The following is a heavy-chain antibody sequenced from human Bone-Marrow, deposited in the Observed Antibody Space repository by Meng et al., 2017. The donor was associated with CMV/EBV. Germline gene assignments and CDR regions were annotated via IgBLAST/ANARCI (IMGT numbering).Heavy chain of an antibody. D-gene: IGHD3-22*01. CDR2: ISSSGSTI. CDR1: GFTFSDYY. CDR3: AAGRYYYDSSGPDAFAI. V-gene: IGHV3-11*04. Sequence: GESLKISCAASGFTFSDYYMSWIRQAPGKGLEWVSYISSSGSTIYYADSVKGRFTISRDNAKNSLYLQMNSLRAEDTAVYYCAAGRYYYDSSGPDAFAIWGPGKMVTVSS. J-gene: IGHJ3*02.